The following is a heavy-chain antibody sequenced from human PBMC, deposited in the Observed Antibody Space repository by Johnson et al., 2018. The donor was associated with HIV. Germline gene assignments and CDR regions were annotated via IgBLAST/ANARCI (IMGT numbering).Heavy chain of an antibody. CDR1: QFTFSPYY. J-gene: IGHJ3*02. D-gene: IGHD4-17*01. Sequence: MQLVESGGGLAKPAWSPRLSCAASQFTFSPYYMNCVRQAPGNGLELVGQVNPNGGRTYLTDSGKDRFNISRDNAKNTLHLQMNSLKTEDTAVYYCARDRWTYYGDYKSAFDIWGQGTMVTVSS. CDR2: VNPNGGRT. V-gene: IGHV3-25*05. CDR3: ARDRWTYYGDYKSAFDI.